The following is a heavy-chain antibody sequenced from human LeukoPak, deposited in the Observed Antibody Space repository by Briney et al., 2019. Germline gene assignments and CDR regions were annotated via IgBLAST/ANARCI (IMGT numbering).Heavy chain of an antibody. D-gene: IGHD4-17*01. Sequence: PGGSLRLSCAASGFTFSTSGMNWVRQAPGKGLEWVSSISSSSSYIYYADSVKGRFTISRDNAKNSLYLQMNSLRAEDTAVYYCARLTTTVTTPFDYWGQGTLVTVSS. CDR1: GFTFSTSG. CDR3: ARLTTTVTTPFDY. J-gene: IGHJ4*02. V-gene: IGHV3-21*01. CDR2: ISSSSSYI.